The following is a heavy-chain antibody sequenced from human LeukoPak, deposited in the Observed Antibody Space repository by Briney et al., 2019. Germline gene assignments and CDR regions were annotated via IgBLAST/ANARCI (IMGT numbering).Heavy chain of an antibody. CDR1: GFTFSGYE. D-gene: IGHD3-3*01. CDR2: ISSSGNSI. V-gene: IGHV3-48*03. CDR3: ARGRFGSC. J-gene: IGHJ4*02. Sequence: GGSLRLSCAASGFTFSGYEMNWVRQAPGKGLKWVSYISSSGNSIYYADSVKGRFTISRDNAENSLYLQMDSLRAEDTAVYYCARGRFGSCWGQGTLVTVSS.